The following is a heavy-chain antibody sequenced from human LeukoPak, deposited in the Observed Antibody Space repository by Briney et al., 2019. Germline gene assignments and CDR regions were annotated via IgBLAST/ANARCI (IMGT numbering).Heavy chain of an antibody. CDR3: ARGRMVRGVTFDY. V-gene: IGHV1-46*01. D-gene: IGHD3-10*01. Sequence: ASVKVSCKASGYTFTGYYMHWVRQAPGQGLEWMGIINPSGGSTSYAQKFQGRVTMTRNTSISTAYMELSSLRSEDTAVYYCARGRMVRGVTFDYWGQGTLVTVSS. J-gene: IGHJ4*02. CDR1: GYTFTGYY. CDR2: INPSGGST.